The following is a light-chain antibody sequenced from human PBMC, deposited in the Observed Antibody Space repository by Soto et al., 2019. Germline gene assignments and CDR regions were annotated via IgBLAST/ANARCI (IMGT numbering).Light chain of an antibody. CDR1: SSNIGADYD. Sequence: QSVLTQPPSVSGAPGQRVTISCTGSSSNIGADYDVHWYQQLPGTAPKLLIYDNNNRPSGVPDRFSGSKSGTSASLAITGLQAEDEADYYCQSHDSSRSASWVFGGGTKLTVL. J-gene: IGLJ3*02. V-gene: IGLV1-40*01. CDR2: DNN. CDR3: QSHDSSRSASWV.